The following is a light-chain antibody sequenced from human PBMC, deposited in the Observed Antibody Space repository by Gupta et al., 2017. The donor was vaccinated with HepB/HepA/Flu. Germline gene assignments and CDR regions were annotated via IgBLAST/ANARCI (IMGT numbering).Light chain of an antibody. Sequence: QSALTQPASVSGSPGQSITISCTGTSSDVGSYNLFSWYQQHPGKPPKLMIYEVSERPSGCSNRFAGAKSGNTASLTISGLQAEDEADYYCCSYAGSSTLVFGGGTKVTVL. CDR1: SSDVGSYNL. V-gene: IGLV2-23*02. CDR2: EVS. CDR3: CSYAGSSTLV. J-gene: IGLJ3*02.